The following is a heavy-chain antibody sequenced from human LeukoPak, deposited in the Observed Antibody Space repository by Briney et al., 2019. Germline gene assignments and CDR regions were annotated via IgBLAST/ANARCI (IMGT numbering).Heavy chain of an antibody. J-gene: IGHJ4*02. CDR1: GGPFSGYY. D-gene: IGHD6-13*01. Sequence: PSETLSLTCAVYGGPFSGYYWSWIRQPPGKGLEWIGEINHSGSTNYNPSLKSRVTISVDTSKNQFSLKLSSVTAADTAVYYCARGWYSSSWYGYWGQGTLVTVSS. CDR3: ARGWYSSSWYGY. CDR2: INHSGST. V-gene: IGHV4-34*01.